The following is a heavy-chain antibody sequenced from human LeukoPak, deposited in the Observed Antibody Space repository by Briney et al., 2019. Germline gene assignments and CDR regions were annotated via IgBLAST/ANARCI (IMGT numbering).Heavy chain of an antibody. V-gene: IGHV4-61*02. Sequence: SETLSLTCTVSGGSISSGSYYWSWIRQPAGKGLEWIGRIYTSGSTNYNPSLKSRVTISVDTSKNQFSLKLSSMTAADTAVYYCARAHKYSSGWLDYWGQGTLVTVSS. CDR2: IYTSGST. CDR3: ARAHKYSSGWLDY. CDR1: GGSISSGSYY. D-gene: IGHD6-19*01. J-gene: IGHJ4*02.